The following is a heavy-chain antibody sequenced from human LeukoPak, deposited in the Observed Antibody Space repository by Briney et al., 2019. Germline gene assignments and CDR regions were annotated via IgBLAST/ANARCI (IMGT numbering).Heavy chain of an antibody. CDR3: ARGHSWYDDGAAFDI. CDR1: GYTFRNYG. CDR2: ISPYNGNR. J-gene: IGHJ3*02. D-gene: IGHD6-13*01. V-gene: IGHV1-18*01. Sequence: ASVKVSCKTSGYTFRNYGICWVRQAPGQGLECMGWISPYNGNRNYAQKFQGRVTMTTDTSTSTAYMELRSLRSDDTAVYYCARGHSWYDDGAAFDIWGQGTMVTVSS.